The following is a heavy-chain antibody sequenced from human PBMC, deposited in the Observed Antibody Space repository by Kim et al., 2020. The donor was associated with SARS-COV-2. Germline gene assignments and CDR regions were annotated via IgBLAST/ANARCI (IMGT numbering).Heavy chain of an antibody. J-gene: IGHJ6*02. CDR1: GFTFDDYA. V-gene: IGHV3-43*02. Sequence: GGSLRLSCAASGFTFDDYAMHWVRQAPGKGLEWVSLISGDGGSTYYADSVKGRFTISRDNSKNSLYLQMNSLRTEDTALYYCAKDKTRRVAGYYYGMDVWGQGTTVTVSS. CDR2: ISGDGGST. D-gene: IGHD6-19*01. CDR3: AKDKTRRVAGYYYGMDV.